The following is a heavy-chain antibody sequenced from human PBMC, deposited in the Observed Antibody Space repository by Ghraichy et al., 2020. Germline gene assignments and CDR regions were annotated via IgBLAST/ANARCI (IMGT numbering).Heavy chain of an antibody. CDR1: GFTFSSYW. CDR3: AAGIVVVTANDY. CDR2: IKQDGSEK. V-gene: IGHV3-7*03. D-gene: IGHD2-21*02. Sequence: GGSLRLSCAASGFTFSSYWMSGVRQAPGKGLEWVANIKQDGSEKYYVDSVKGRFTISRDNAKNSLYLQMNSLRAEDTAVYYCAAGIVVVTANDYWGQGTLVTVSS. J-gene: IGHJ4*02.